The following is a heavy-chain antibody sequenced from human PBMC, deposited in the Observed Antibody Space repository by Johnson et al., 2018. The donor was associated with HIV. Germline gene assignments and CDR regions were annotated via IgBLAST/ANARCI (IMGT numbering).Heavy chain of an antibody. D-gene: IGHD5-18*01. Sequence: QVQLVESGGGVVQPGGSLRLSCAASGFPVRSPYMSWIRQAPGKGLEWVSYISSSGSTIYYADSVKGRFTISRDNSKNTLYLQMNSLRAEDTAVYYCARVTHIQLWANDAFDIWGQGTMVTVSS. CDR3: ARVTHIQLWANDAFDI. J-gene: IGHJ3*02. V-gene: IGHV3-11*04. CDR1: GFPVRSPY. CDR2: ISSSGSTI.